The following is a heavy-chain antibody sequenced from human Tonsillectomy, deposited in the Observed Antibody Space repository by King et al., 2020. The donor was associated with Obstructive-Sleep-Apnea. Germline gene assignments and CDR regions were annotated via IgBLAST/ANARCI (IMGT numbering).Heavy chain of an antibody. CDR2: ISFDGSVQ. D-gene: IGHD2-2*02. V-gene: IGHV3-30*04. CDR1: GFTFSTYV. J-gene: IGHJ6*02. CDR3: ARGGGGCTTTSCHNFYYYGMDV. Sequence: VQLVESGGGVVQPGRSLRLSCAGSGFTFSTYVLHCVRQAPGKGLEWVAVISFDGSVQYYADSVKGRFTISRDNSKNTLYLQMNSLRAEDTAVYYCARGGGGCTTTSCHNFYYYGMDVWGQGTTVTVSS.